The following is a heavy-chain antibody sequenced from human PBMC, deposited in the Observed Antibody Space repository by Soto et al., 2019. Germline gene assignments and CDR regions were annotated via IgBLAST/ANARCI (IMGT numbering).Heavy chain of an antibody. CDR1: GGSVSSGRYY. CDR2: IYYNGTT. D-gene: IGHD1-20*01. V-gene: IGHV4-61*03. J-gene: IGHJ6*02. CDR3: ARDRRGGLTRDFYYGMDV. Sequence: SETLSLTCTVSGGSVSSGRYYWTWIRQPPGKGLEWIGYIYYNGTTRYSPSLKSRVTISVDTSKNRFSLKLTSVTAADTAVYYCARDRRGGLTRDFYYGMDVWGQGTTVTVSS.